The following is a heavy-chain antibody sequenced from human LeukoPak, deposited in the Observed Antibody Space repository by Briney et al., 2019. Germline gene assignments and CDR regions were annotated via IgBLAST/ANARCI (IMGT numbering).Heavy chain of an antibody. CDR2: ISASGSAT. Sequence: GGSLRLSCAASGFIFSNYGMNWVRQAPGKGLEWVAAISASGSATSYADSVRGRFTISRDNSKNTLYLQMNSLRAEDTAVYYCAKFVEEGTHAFDYWGQGTLVTVSS. CDR3: AKFVEEGTHAFDY. D-gene: IGHD1-14*01. CDR1: GFIFSNYG. J-gene: IGHJ4*02. V-gene: IGHV3-23*01.